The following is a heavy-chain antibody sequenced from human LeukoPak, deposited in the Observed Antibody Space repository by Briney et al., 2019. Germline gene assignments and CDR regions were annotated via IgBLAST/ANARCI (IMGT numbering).Heavy chain of an antibody. CDR1: GGFISSYY. D-gene: IGHD2-2*01. V-gene: IGHV4-4*07. J-gene: IGHJ2*01. CDR2: ICSSGTT. Sequence: PSETLSLTCSVAGGFISSYYWSWIRQPAGKGLEWIGRICSSGTTNYSPSLKSRFTMSGDTSKNQFSLRLSSVTAADTAVYFCTRHIVLPTAYSYFDLWGRGTLVTVSP. CDR3: TRHIVLPTAYSYFDL.